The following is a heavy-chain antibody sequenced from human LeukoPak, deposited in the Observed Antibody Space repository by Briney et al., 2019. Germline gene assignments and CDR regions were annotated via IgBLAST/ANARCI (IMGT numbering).Heavy chain of an antibody. Sequence: SETLSLTCAVYGGSFSGYYWSWIRQPPGKGLEWIGEINHSGSTNYNPSLKSRVTISVDTSKNQFSLKLSSVTAADTAVYYCARGRSRYDFWSGFRYFDYWGQGTLVTVSS. CDR3: ARGRSRYDFWSGFRYFDY. CDR1: GGSFSGYY. CDR2: INHSGST. D-gene: IGHD3-3*01. V-gene: IGHV4-34*01. J-gene: IGHJ4*02.